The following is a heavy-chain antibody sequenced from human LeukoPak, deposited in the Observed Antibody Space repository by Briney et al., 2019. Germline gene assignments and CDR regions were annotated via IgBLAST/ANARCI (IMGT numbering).Heavy chain of an antibody. V-gene: IGHV4-59*01. Sequence: SETLSLTCTVSGGSISSYYWSWIRQPPGKGLEWIGYIYYSGSTNYNPSLKSRVTISVDTSKNQFSLKLSSVTAADTAVYYCARDSGIAAAGRRALYYYGMDVWGQGTTVTVSS. J-gene: IGHJ6*02. CDR2: IYYSGST. D-gene: IGHD6-13*01. CDR1: GGSISSYY. CDR3: ARDSGIAAAGRRALYYYGMDV.